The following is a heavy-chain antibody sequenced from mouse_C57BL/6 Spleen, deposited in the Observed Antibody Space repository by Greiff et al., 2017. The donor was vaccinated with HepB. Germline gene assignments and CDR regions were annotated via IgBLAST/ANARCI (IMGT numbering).Heavy chain of an antibody. V-gene: IGHV14-4*01. CDR2: IDPENGDT. CDR1: GFNIKDDY. CDR3: YYYGSSYKAY. D-gene: IGHD1-1*01. Sequence: EVQLQQSGAELVRPGASVTLSCTASGFNIKDDYMHWVKQRPEQGLEWIGWIDPENGDTEYASKFQGKATITADTSSNTAYLQLSSLTSEDTAVYYCYYYGSSYKAYWGQGTLVTVSA. J-gene: IGHJ3*01.